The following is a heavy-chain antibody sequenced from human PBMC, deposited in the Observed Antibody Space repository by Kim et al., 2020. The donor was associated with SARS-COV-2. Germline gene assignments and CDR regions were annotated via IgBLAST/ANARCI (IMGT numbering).Heavy chain of an antibody. Sequence: SVKVSCKASGGTFSSYAISWVRQAPGQGLEWMGGIIPIFGTANYAQKFQGRVTITADESTSTAYMELSSLRSEDTAVYYCARDPGYCSSTSCYFGELVITYFDYWGQGTLVTVSS. CDR3: ARDPGYCSSTSCYFGELVITYFDY. CDR1: GGTFSSYA. V-gene: IGHV1-69*13. J-gene: IGHJ4*02. CDR2: IIPIFGTA. D-gene: IGHD2-2*01.